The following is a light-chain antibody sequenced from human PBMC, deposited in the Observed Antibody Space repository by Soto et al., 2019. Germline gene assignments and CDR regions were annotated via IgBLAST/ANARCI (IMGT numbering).Light chain of an antibody. Sequence: EIVLTQSPGTMSLSPGERATLSCRASQSVSSSYLAWYQQKPGQAPRLLIYGAFSRATGIPDRFSGIGSGTDVAFTISRLEPEENAGYYCEQEGSSPRTFGQRTKVPVK. J-gene: IGKJ1*01. CDR3: EQEGSSPRT. V-gene: IGKV3-20*01. CDR2: GAF. CDR1: QSVSSSY.